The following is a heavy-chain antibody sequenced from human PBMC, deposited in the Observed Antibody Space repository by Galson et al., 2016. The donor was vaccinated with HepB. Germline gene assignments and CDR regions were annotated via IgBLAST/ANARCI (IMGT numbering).Heavy chain of an antibody. V-gene: IGHV3-30*18. J-gene: IGHJ4*02. CDR1: GFTFSRSD. CDR2: TSYDGSNE. CDR3: AKPQTPAYDILTGYSHFDY. D-gene: IGHD3-9*01. Sequence: SLRLSCAASGFTFSRSDMYWVRQAPGKGLEWVAVTSYDGSNEYYADSVKGRFTISRDNSKNTLYLQMNSLRAEDTAVYYCAKPQTPAYDILTGYSHFDYWGQGTLVTVSS.